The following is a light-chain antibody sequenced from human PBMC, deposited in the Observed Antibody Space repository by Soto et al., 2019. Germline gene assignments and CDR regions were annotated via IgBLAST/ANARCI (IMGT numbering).Light chain of an antibody. CDR1: QSGSSNY. CDR3: QQYGSSPGT. CDR2: GAS. J-gene: IGKJ1*01. V-gene: IGKV3-20*01. Sequence: EIVLTQSPGTLSLSPGERATLSCRASQSGSSNYLAWYQQKPGQSPRLLIYGASSRASGIPDRFSGSGSGTDFTLTISRLEPEDFAVYYCQQYGSSPGTFGQGTKVQIK.